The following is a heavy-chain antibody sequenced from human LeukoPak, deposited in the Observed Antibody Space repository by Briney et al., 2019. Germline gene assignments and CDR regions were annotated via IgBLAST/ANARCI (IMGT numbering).Heavy chain of an antibody. J-gene: IGHJ6*02. CDR3: AREKGYDFWSGYGPSYYYYGMDV. CDR2: INHSGST. V-gene: IGHV4-34*01. Sequence: PSETLSLTCAVYGGSFSGYYWSWIRQPPGKGLEWIGEINHSGSTNYNPSLKSRVTISVDTSKNQFSLKLSSVTAADTAVYYCAREKGYDFWSGYGPSYYYYGMDVWGQGTTVTVSS. D-gene: IGHD3-3*01. CDR1: GGSFSGYY.